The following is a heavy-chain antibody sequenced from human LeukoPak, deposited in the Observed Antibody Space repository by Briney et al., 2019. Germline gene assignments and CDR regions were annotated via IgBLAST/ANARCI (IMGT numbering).Heavy chain of an antibody. D-gene: IGHD2-2*01. CDR3: ARSPQVPAAIEGNWFDS. J-gene: IGHJ5*01. CDR1: GVSISSGGYY. V-gene: IGHV4-31*03. Sequence: SETLSLTCTVSGVSISSGGYYWNWIRQHPGKGLEWIGYIYYSGSTHYNPSLKSRVTISVDTSKNQFSLKPSSVTAADTAVYYCARSPQVPAAIEGNWFDSWGQGTLVTVSS. CDR2: IYYSGST.